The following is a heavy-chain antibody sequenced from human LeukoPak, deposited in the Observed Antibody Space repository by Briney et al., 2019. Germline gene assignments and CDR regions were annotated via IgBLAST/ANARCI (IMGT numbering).Heavy chain of an antibody. CDR1: GGSISSSSYF. CDR3: ARAQGSGWYLDY. Sequence: SETLSLTCTVTGGSISSSSYFWGWIRQPPGKGLEWIGSIYYSGSTYYNPSLKSRVTISVDKSKNQSSLKLSSVTAADTAVYYCARAQGSGWYLDYWGQGTLVTVSS. CDR2: IYYSGST. V-gene: IGHV4-39*07. D-gene: IGHD6-19*01. J-gene: IGHJ4*02.